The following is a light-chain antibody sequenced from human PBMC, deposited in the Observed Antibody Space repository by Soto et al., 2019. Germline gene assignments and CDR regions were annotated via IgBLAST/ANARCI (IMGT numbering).Light chain of an antibody. V-gene: IGKV1-5*03. J-gene: IGKJ1*01. Sequence: DIQMTQSPSTQSGSVGDRVTITCRASQTISSWLAWYQQKPGKAPKLLIYKASTLKSGVPSRFSGSGSGTEFTLTISSLQPDDFATYYCQHYTSYSEAFGQGTKVELK. CDR3: QHYTSYSEA. CDR1: QTISSW. CDR2: KAS.